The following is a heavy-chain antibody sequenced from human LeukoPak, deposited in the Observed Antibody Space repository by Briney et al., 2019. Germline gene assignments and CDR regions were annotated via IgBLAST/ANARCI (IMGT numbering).Heavy chain of an antibody. D-gene: IGHD5-12*01. V-gene: IGHV3-73*01. CDR3: TTGGYGGFDPFDY. Sequence: PGGSLRLSGAASGFTFSGSAMHWVRQASGEGLEWVGRIRDRADNYGTLYAASVKGRFTISRDDSKNTAYLQMNSLKTEDTAVYYCTTGGYGGFDPFDYWGQGTLVTVSS. CDR1: GFTFSGSA. J-gene: IGHJ4*02. CDR2: IRDRADNYGT.